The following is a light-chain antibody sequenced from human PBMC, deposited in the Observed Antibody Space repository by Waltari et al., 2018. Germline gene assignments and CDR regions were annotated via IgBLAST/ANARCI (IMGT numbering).Light chain of an antibody. V-gene: IGLV2-14*03. CDR3: SSFTTKRTLV. CDR2: DVV. CDR1: SSDVVGYNS. Sequence: QSALTQPASVSGSPGQSITISCTGTSSDVVGYNSFSWYQQHPGRAPNLKMYDVVNRPSGGSTRFSGSKSGNTASLTISGLQGEDEAVYYCSSFTTKRTLVFGGGTKLTVL. J-gene: IGLJ3*02.